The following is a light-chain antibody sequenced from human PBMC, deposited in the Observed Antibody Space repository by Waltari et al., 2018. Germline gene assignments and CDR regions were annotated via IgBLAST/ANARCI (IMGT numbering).Light chain of an antibody. CDR2: GAS. Sequence: EIVLTQSPATLSLSPGERATLSCRASQSVSSYLACYQQKPGQAPRLLIYGASNRATGIPARFSGSGSGTDFTLTISSLEPEDFAVYYCQQRSNWLTFGGGTKVEIK. CDR3: QQRSNWLT. CDR1: QSVSSY. J-gene: IGKJ4*01. V-gene: IGKV3-11*01.